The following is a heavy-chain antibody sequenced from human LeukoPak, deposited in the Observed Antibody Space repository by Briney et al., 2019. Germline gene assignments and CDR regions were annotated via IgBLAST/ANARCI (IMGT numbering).Heavy chain of an antibody. V-gene: IGHV1-18*01. Sequence: KLQGRVTMTTDTSTSTAYMELRSLRSDDTAVYYCARRQIYFDYWGQGTLVTVSS. CDR3: ARRQIYFDY. J-gene: IGHJ4*02.